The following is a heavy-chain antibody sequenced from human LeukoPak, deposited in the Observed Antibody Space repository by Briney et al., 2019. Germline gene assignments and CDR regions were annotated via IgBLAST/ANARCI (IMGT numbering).Heavy chain of an antibody. D-gene: IGHD4-17*01. Sequence: PGGSLRLSCAASGFTFSSYSMNWVRQASGKGLEWVSSISSSSSYIYYADSVRGRFTISRDNAKNSLYLQMNSLRAEDTAVYYCAGFRTIYGDYRDYWGQGTLVTVSS. CDR3: AGFRTIYGDYRDY. J-gene: IGHJ4*02. V-gene: IGHV3-21*01. CDR2: ISSSSSYI. CDR1: GFTFSSYS.